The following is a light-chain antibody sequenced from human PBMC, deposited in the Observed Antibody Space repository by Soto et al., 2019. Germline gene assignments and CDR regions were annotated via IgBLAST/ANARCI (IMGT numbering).Light chain of an antibody. J-gene: IGKJ1*01. CDR3: QQYQSYSRT. CDR1: QSISSW. Sequence: DIQMTQSPSHLSASVGDRVTITCRASQSISSWLAWYQQKPGKAPKLLIYDASSLESGVPSRFSGSGSGTEFTLTISSLKPDDFATYYCQQYQSYSRTFGQGTKVDIK. CDR2: DAS. V-gene: IGKV1-5*01.